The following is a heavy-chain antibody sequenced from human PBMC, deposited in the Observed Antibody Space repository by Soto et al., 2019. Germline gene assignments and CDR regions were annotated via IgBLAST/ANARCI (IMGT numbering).Heavy chain of an antibody. Sequence: HPGGSLRLSCAASGFTFSSYAMSWVRQAPGKGLEWVSAISGSGGSTYYADSVKGRFTISRDSSKNTLYLQMNSLRAEDTAVYYCAKELQSSSLWFGELWRDGGYYYYGMDVWGQGTTVTVSS. CDR3: AKELQSSSLWFGELWRDGGYYYYGMDV. CDR1: GFTFSSYA. J-gene: IGHJ6*02. CDR2: ISGSGGST. V-gene: IGHV3-23*01. D-gene: IGHD3-10*01.